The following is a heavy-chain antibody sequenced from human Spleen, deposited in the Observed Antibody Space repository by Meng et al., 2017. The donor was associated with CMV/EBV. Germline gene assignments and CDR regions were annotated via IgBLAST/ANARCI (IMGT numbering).Heavy chain of an antibody. D-gene: IGHD6-6*01. V-gene: IGHV1-18*01. CDR2: INPYNGVT. CDR3: ARGRVSYSSSSALQY. J-gene: IGHJ4*02. CDR1: GYTFKTFV. Sequence: SGYTFKTFVITWVRQAPGQGLEWVGWINPYNGVTNYGQRFQGRVTVTTDTSTGTASMELRSLTSDDTAMYYCARGRVSYSSSSALQYWGQGTLVTVS.